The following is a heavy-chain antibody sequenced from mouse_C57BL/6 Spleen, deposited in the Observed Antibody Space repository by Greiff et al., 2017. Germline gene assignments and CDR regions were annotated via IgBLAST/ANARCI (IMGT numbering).Heavy chain of an antibody. CDR2: IDSSDSYT. CDR1: GYTFTSYW. D-gene: IGHD1-1*01. V-gene: IGHV1-69*01. CDR3: ARKGYYGSRDYFDY. Sequence: QVQLQQPGAELVMPGASVKLSCKASGYTFTSYWMHWVKQRPGQGLEWIGEIDSSDSYTNYNQKFKGKSTLTVDKSSSTAYMQLSSLTSEDSAVYYCARKGYYGSRDYFDYWGQGTTLTVSS. J-gene: IGHJ2*01.